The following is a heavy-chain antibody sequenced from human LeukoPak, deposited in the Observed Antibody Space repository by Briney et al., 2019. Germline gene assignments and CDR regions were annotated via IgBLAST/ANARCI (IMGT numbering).Heavy chain of an antibody. V-gene: IGHV4-34*01. D-gene: IGHD3-10*01. CDR1: GGSFSGYY. J-gene: IGHJ4*02. Sequence: SETLSLTCAVYGGSFSGYYWSWIRQPPGKGLEWIGEINHSGSTNYNPSLKSRVTISVDTSKNQFSLKLSSVTAADTAVYYCARAPGGYYYGSVFDYWGQGTLVTVSS. CDR3: ARAPGGYYYGSVFDY. CDR2: INHSGST.